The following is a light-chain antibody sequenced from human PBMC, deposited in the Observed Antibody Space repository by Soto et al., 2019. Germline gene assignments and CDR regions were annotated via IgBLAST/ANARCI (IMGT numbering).Light chain of an antibody. CDR3: QQYNSYPWT. V-gene: IGKV3-20*01. Sequence: EIVLTQSPGTLSVSPGERATLSCRASHSVSASYLAWYQQKPGQAPRLLIYGASNRATGIPDRFSGSGSGTEFTLTITSLQPDDFATYYCQQYNSYPWTFGQGTKVDIK. CDR1: HSVSASY. CDR2: GAS. J-gene: IGKJ1*01.